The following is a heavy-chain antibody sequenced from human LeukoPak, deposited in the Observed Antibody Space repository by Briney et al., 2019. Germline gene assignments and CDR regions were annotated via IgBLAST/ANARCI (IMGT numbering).Heavy chain of an antibody. CDR1: GGSFSGYY. Sequence: PSETLSLTRAVYGGSFSGYYWSWIRQPPGKGLEWIGEINHSGSTNYNPSLKSRVTISVDTSKNQFSLQLNSVTAADTAVYYCAREGYDFWSGYYLGYWGQGTLVAVSS. D-gene: IGHD3-3*01. CDR3: AREGYDFWSGYYLGY. J-gene: IGHJ4*02. V-gene: IGHV4-34*01. CDR2: INHSGST.